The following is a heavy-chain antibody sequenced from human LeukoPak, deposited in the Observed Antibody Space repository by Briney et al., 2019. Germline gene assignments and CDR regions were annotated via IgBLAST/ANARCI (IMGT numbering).Heavy chain of an antibody. D-gene: IGHD1-26*01. CDR3: ARGVGARGDYYYYMGV. J-gene: IGHJ6*03. CDR1: GYIFISHV. V-gene: IGHV1-3*03. Sequence: ASVKVSCKASGYIFISHVMHWVRQAPGQRLEWMGWINAGNGNTKYSQELQGRVTITGDTSASTVYMELSSLRSEDMAVYYCARGVGARGDYYYYMGVWGKGTTVTVSS. CDR2: INAGNGNT.